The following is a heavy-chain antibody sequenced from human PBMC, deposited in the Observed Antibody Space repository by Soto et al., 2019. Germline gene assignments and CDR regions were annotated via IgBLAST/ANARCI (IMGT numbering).Heavy chain of an antibody. V-gene: IGHV3-11*05. CDR1: GFSISDHY. CDR2: SSNSGTFT. CDR3: VRSGDNYNVLDY. D-gene: IGHD3-10*02. J-gene: IGHJ4*02. Sequence: QVQLVESGGGLVKPGGSLRLSCAASGFSISDHYMSWIRQAPGKGLEWVSYSSNSGTFTKYADSVKGRFSISRDNAKNSRYLEINSLRGEDTAIYYCVRSGDNYNVLDYWGQGTPVTVSS.